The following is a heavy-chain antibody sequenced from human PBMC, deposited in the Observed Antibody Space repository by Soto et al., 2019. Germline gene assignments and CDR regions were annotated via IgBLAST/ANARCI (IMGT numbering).Heavy chain of an antibody. J-gene: IGHJ4*02. CDR1: GYTFTSYG. D-gene: IGHD1-20*01. V-gene: IGHV1-18*01. CDR3: ARDGRAYNWNDPLDY. Sequence: QVQLVQSGAEVKKPGASVKVSCKASGYTFTSYGISWVRQAPGQGLEWMGWISAYNGNTNYAQKLKVRVTMTTDTSTSTAYLELRSLRSDDTAVYYCARDGRAYNWNDPLDYGGQGSLVTVSS. CDR2: ISAYNGNT.